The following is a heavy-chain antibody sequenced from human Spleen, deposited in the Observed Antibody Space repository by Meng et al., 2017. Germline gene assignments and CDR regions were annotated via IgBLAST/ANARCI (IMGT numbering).Heavy chain of an antibody. J-gene: IGHJ5*02. Sequence: QPQLQESGPGLVKPSEALSLTCSFSGGSISTSGYYWGWIRQSPGKGLEWIGSIGHSGFTYYTPSVKSRVTVSIDTSKSQFSLKLTSVTAADTAVYFCVRSSAWVRTGFDPWGQGTLVTVSS. V-gene: IGHV4-39*01. D-gene: IGHD3-22*01. CDR1: GGSISTSGYY. CDR2: IGHSGFT. CDR3: VRSSAWVRTGFDP.